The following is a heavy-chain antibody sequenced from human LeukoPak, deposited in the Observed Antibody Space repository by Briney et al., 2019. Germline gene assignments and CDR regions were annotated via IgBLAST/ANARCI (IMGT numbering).Heavy chain of an antibody. D-gene: IGHD3-16*02. Sequence: SETLSLTCTVSGGSISSSSYYWGWIRQPPGKGLEWIGSIYYSGSTYYNPSLKSRVTISVDTSKNQFSLKLSSVTAADTAVYYCARRKYDYVWGSYPHDAFDIWGQGTMVTVSP. CDR1: GGSISSSSYY. J-gene: IGHJ3*02. CDR3: ARRKYDYVWGSYPHDAFDI. V-gene: IGHV4-39*01. CDR2: IYYSGST.